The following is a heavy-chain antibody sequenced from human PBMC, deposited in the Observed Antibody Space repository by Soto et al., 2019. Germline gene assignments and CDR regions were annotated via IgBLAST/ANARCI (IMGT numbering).Heavy chain of an antibody. CDR1: GYTFTSYD. Sequence: ASVKVSCKASGYTFTSYDINWVRQATGQGLEWMGWMNPNSGNTGYAQKFQGRVTMTRNTSKSTAYMELSSLRSEDTAVYYCARGFRQVAAAARSAYYYYMDVWGKGTTVTVSS. V-gene: IGHV1-8*01. CDR2: MNPNSGNT. D-gene: IGHD6-13*01. CDR3: ARGFRQVAAAARSAYYYYMDV. J-gene: IGHJ6*03.